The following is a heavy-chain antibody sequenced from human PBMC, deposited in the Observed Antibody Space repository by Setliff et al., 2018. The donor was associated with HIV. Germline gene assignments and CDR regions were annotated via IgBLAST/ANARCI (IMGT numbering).Heavy chain of an antibody. CDR2: IKSKTDGGTT. J-gene: IGHJ5*02. Sequence: GSLRLSCAASGFTFNNAWMTWVRQAPGKGREWVGHIKSKTDGGTTDYAAPVKGRFTISRDDSKTTLYLQMNSLKTEDTAVYYCTTEDPWLRFGHWGQGTLVTVSS. D-gene: IGHD5-12*01. CDR3: TTEDPWLRFGH. V-gene: IGHV3-15*01. CDR1: GFTFNNAW.